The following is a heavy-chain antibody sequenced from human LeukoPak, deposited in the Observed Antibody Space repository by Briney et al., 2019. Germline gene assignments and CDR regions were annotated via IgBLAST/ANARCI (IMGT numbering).Heavy chain of an antibody. CDR3: ARDPIAVAGTGAFDI. CDR2: ISSGSSYI. CDR1: GFTFSSYS. J-gene: IGHJ3*02. V-gene: IGHV3-21*01. Sequence: GGSLRLSCAASGFTFSSYSMNWVRQAPGKGLEWVSCISSGSSYIYSADSVKGRFTISRDNAKNSLYLQMNSLRVEDTAVYYCARDPIAVAGTGAFDIWGQGTMVTVSS. D-gene: IGHD6-19*01.